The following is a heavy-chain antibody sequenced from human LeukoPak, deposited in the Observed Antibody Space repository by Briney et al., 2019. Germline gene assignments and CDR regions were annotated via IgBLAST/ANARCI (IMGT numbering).Heavy chain of an antibody. CDR3: ARERDCIGGSCYSGYYFDY. D-gene: IGHD2-15*01. J-gene: IGHJ4*02. CDR1: GFTFSTYS. V-gene: IGHV3-21*01. Sequence: TGGSLRLSCAASGFTFSTYSMNWVRQAPGKGLEWVSSISSSTSYIYYADSVKGRFTISRDNAKNSLYLQMNSLRAEDTAVYYCARERDCIGGSCYSGYYFDYWGQGTLVTVSS. CDR2: ISSSTSYI.